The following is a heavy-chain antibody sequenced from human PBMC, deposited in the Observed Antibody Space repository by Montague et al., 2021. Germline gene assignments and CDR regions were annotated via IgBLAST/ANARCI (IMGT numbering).Heavy chain of an antibody. CDR2: IYYSANT. D-gene: IGHD2-21*02. CDR3: ARVDCDGDYYTFDP. CDR1: GASITSSPYY. V-gene: IGHV4-39*01. J-gene: IGHJ5*02. Sequence: SETLSLTCTVSGASITSSPYYWGWIRQPPGKGLEWIGSIYYSANTYYNPSLKSRLSISVDTTKNQFSLRLKSVTAADTAVYHCARVDCDGDYYTFDPWGQGTLVTVSS.